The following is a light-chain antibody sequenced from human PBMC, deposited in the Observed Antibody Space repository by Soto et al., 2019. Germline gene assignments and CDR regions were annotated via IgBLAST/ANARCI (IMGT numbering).Light chain of an antibody. CDR1: SRDVGGYNY. V-gene: IGLV2-14*01. CDR3: SSYTSSSTPYV. J-gene: IGLJ1*01. Sequence: ALTQPASVSGSPEQSITFSCTRTSRDVGGYNYVSWYQQYPGKAPKLMIYDVTNRPSGVSNRFSGSKSGNTASLTISGLQAEDEADYYCSSYTSSSTPYVFGTGAKVAGL. CDR2: DVT.